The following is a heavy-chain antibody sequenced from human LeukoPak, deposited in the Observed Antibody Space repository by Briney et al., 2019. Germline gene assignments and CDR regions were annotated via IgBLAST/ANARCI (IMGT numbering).Heavy chain of an antibody. D-gene: IGHD5-18*01. Sequence: RPSETLSLTCTVSGGSISSYYWSWIRQPPGKGLERIGYIYYSGSTNYNPSLKSRVTISVDTSKNQLSLILSSVTAADTAVYYCARRRGYSYGYYYYGMDVWGQGTTVTVSS. CDR3: ARRRGYSYGYYYYGMDV. CDR2: IYYSGST. CDR1: GGSISSYY. J-gene: IGHJ6*02. V-gene: IGHV4-59*08.